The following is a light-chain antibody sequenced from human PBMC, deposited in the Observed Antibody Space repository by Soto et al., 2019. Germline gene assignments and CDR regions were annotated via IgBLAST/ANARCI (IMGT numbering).Light chain of an antibody. J-gene: IGKJ5*01. CDR2: GAS. CDR3: QQYGSSPPIT. V-gene: IGKV3-20*01. CDR1: QSISNN. Sequence: EIVMTQSPSTLSLSPGDKATLSCGASQSISNNFAWFQQKPGQVPRLLIYGASNRATGVSARFSGSGSGTDFTLTISRLEPEDFAVYYCQQYGSSPPITFGQGTLLEI.